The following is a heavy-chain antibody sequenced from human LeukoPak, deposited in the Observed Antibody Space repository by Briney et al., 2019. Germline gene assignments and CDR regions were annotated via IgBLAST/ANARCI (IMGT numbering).Heavy chain of an antibody. J-gene: IGHJ6*02. CDR3: ARGLRYFDWLLSELDYGMDV. CDR2: IGTAGDT. D-gene: IGHD3-9*01. Sequence: GGSLRLSCAASGFTFSSYDMHWVRKATGKALEWFSAIGTAGDTYYPGSVKGRFTISRENAKNSLYLQMNSLRAGDTAVYYCARGLRYFDWLLSELDYGMDVRGQGTTVTVSS. CDR1: GFTFSSYD. V-gene: IGHV3-13*01.